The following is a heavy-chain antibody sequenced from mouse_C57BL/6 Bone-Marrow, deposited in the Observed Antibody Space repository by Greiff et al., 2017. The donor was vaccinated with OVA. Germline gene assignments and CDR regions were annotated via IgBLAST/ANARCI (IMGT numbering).Heavy chain of an antibody. CDR1: GFNIKDAY. CDR3: TLYYYGSSWFAD. D-gene: IGHD1-1*01. Sequence: EVKLEGSGAELVRPGASVKLSCTASGFNIKDAYMPWVKQRPDQGLEGIGWIDPENGDTEYASKFQGKATITADTSSNTAYRQLSSLTSDDTAVYYCTLYYYGSSWFADWGQGTLVTVSA. V-gene: IGHV14-4*01. J-gene: IGHJ3*01. CDR2: IDPENGDT.